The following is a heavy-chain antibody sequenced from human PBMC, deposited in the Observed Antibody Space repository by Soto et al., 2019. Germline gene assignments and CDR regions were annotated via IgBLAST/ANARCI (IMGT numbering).Heavy chain of an antibody. CDR1: GGSISNHD. D-gene: IGHD3-10*01. CDR3: AKGGLWFGELKLYFDY. Sequence: ETLSLTCTVSGGSISNHDWNWVRQAPGKGLEWVSAISGSGGSTYYADSVKGRFTISRDNSKNTLYLQMNSLRAEDTAVYYCAKGGLWFGELKLYFDYWGQGTLVTVS. V-gene: IGHV3-23*01. CDR2: ISGSGGST. J-gene: IGHJ4*02.